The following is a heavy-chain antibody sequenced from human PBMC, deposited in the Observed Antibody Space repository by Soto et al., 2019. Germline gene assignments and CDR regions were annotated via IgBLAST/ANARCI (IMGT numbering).Heavy chain of an antibody. J-gene: IGHJ6*02. CDR2: ISGSGGST. D-gene: IGHD6-19*01. CDR3: AAVTGIAVAGTVLDYYYGMDV. Sequence: EVQLLESGGGLVQPGGSLRLSCAASGFTFSSYAMSWVRQAPGKGLEWVSAISGSGGSTYYADSVKGRFTISRDNSKNPLYLQMNSLRAEDTAVYYCAAVTGIAVAGTVLDYYYGMDVWGQGTTVTVSS. V-gene: IGHV3-23*01. CDR1: GFTFSSYA.